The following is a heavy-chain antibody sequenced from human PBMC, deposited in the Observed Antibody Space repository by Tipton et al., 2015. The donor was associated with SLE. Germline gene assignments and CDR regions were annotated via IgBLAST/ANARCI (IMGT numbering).Heavy chain of an antibody. V-gene: IGHV4-59*08. CDR2: IGYSGST. Sequence: TLSLTCTVSGGSISCYYWSWIREAPGKGVEGSGNIGYSGSTHDNPSLTSRVTTSVDTSTNQFSLKLSSVPAADTAVYFCARGGVPHYWGQGTLVTVSS. J-gene: IGHJ4*02. D-gene: IGHD2-8*01. CDR1: GGSISCYY. CDR3: ARGGVPHY.